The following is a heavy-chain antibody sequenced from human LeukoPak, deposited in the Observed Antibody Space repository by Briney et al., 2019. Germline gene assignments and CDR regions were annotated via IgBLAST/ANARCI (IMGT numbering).Heavy chain of an antibody. CDR1: GGSISSYY. Sequence: SETLSLTCTVSGGSISSYYWSWIRQPLGKGLEWIGYIYYSGSTNYNPSLKSRVTISVDTSENQFSLKLSSVTAADTAVYYCATSYIGGFGKPDYWGQGTLVTVSS. V-gene: IGHV4-59*12. CDR2: IYYSGST. D-gene: IGHD2-15*01. J-gene: IGHJ4*02. CDR3: ATSYIGGFGKPDY.